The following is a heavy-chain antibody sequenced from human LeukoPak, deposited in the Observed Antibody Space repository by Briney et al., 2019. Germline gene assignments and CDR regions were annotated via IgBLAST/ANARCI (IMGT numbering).Heavy chain of an antibody. CDR3: AGSAISTRYGMDV. V-gene: IGHV4-59*01. D-gene: IGHD3-3*01. CDR1: GGSISSYY. CDR2: ISYTGST. Sequence: SSETLSLTCTVSGGSISSYYWSWIRQPPGKGLEYIGYISYTGSTNSSPSLKSRVTNSVDTSKNQFSLKLSSVTAADTAVYYCAGSAISTRYGMDVWGQGATVTVSS. J-gene: IGHJ6*02.